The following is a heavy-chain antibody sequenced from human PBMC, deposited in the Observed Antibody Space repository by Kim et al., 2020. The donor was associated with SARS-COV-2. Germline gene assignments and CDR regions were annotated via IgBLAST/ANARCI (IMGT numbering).Heavy chain of an antibody. D-gene: IGHD1-26*01. V-gene: IGHV3-30*18. CDR2: ISYDGSNK. J-gene: IGHJ6*02. Sequence: GGSLRLSCAASGFTFSSYGMHWVRQAPGKGLEWVAVISYDGSNKYYADSVKGRFTISRDNSKNTLYLQMNSLRAEDTAVYYCAKDRAEWEPPYYYYGMDVWGQGTTVTVSS. CDR3: AKDRAEWEPPYYYYGMDV. CDR1: GFTFSSYG.